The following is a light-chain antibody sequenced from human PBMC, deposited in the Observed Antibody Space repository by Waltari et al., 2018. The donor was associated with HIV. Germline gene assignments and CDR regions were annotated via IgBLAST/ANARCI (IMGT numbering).Light chain of an antibody. J-gene: IGKJ4*01. CDR2: AAS. Sequence: DIQMTQSPSSVSASVGDRVTITCRASQDISNWLAWYQKKPGKAPELLIYAASRLQTGVPSRFSGSGSGTEFTLTISSLQPEDFATYFCQQANTYLSLAFGGGTKVEI. CDR3: QQANTYLSLA. CDR1: QDISNW. V-gene: IGKV1-12*02.